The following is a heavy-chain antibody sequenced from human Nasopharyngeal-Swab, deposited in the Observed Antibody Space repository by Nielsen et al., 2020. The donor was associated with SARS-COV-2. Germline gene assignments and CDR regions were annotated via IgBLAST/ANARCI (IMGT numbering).Heavy chain of an antibody. CDR1: GGSFSGHQ. J-gene: IGHJ6*03. CDR3: ARGGAGVVTAPVLGLGPYYSYYYMDV. V-gene: IGHV4-34*01. Sequence: SGTLSLTCAVYGGSFSGHQWSWVRQPPGKGLEWIGDVNHGGGTNYNPSLKSRVTISVATSKNQFSLKLSSVTAADTAVYYCARGGAGVVTAPVLGLGPYYSYYYMDVWGKGTTVTVSS. D-gene: IGHD2-2*01. CDR2: VNHGGGT.